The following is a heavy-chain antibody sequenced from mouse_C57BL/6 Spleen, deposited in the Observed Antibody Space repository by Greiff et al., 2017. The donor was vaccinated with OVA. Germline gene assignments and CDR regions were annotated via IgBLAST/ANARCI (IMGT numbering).Heavy chain of an antibody. J-gene: IGHJ2*01. CDR1: GFTFSSYG. Sequence: EVQLVESGGDLVKPGGSLKLSCAASGFTFSSYGMSWVRQTPDKRLEWVATISSGGSYTYYPDSVKGRFTISRDNAKNTLYLQMSSLKSEDTAMDYCARTTVVSYYFDYWGQGTTLTVSS. CDR2: ISSGGSYT. D-gene: IGHD1-1*01. V-gene: IGHV5-6*01. CDR3: ARTTVVSYYFDY.